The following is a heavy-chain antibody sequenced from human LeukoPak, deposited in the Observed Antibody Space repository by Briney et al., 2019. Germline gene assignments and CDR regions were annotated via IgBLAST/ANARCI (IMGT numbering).Heavy chain of an antibody. CDR3: ARRMYYDYVWGSYRTPFDY. CDR1: GGSISSSSYY. D-gene: IGHD3-16*02. V-gene: IGHV4-39*07. CDR2: IYYSGST. Sequence: SETLSLTCTVSGGSISSSSYYWGWIRQPPGKGLEWIGSIYYSGSTYYNPSLKSRVTISVDTSKNQFSLKLSSVTAADTAVYYCARRMYYDYVWGSYRTPFDYWGQGTLVTVSS. J-gene: IGHJ4*02.